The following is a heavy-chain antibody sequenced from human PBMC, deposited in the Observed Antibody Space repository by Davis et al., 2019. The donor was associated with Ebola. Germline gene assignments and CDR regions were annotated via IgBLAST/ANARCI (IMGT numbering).Heavy chain of an antibody. J-gene: IGHJ4*02. CDR2: INPNSGGT. D-gene: IGHD4-23*01. V-gene: IGHV1-2*04. CDR3: ARITLVGYYFDY. CDR1: GYTFTGYY. Sequence: ASVKVSCKASGYTFTGYYMHWVRQAPGQGPEWMGWINPNSGGTNYAQKFQGWVTMTRDTSISTAYMELSRLRSDDTAVYYCARITLVGYYFDYWGQGTLVTVSS.